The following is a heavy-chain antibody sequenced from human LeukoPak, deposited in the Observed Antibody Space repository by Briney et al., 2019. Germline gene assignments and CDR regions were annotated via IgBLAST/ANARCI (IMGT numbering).Heavy chain of an antibody. Sequence: SETLSLTYTVSGGSISSYYWSWIRQPPGKGLEWIAYIYYSGSTNYNPSLKSRVTISVDTSKNQFSLKLGSVTAADTAVYYCARRYGSGSSGTFDYWGQGTLVAVSS. CDR1: GGSISSYY. D-gene: IGHD3-10*01. CDR3: ARRYGSGSSGTFDY. CDR2: IYYSGST. V-gene: IGHV4-59*01. J-gene: IGHJ4*02.